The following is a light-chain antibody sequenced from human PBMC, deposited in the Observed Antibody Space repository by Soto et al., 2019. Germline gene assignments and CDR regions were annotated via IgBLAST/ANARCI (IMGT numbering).Light chain of an antibody. CDR3: QHYGTPRRT. CDR2: GAS. J-gene: IGKJ1*01. Sequence: EIVMTQSPATLSVSPGARATLSCRASQSVSSNLAWYQQKPGQTPRLLIYGASTRATGIPARFSGSGSGADFTLTVSRLEPEDFAVYYCQHYGTPRRTFGQGTKVDIK. V-gene: IGKV3-15*01. CDR1: QSVSSN.